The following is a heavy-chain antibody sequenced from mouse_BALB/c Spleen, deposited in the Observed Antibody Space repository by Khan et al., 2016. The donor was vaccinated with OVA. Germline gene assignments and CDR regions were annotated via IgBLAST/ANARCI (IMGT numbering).Heavy chain of an antibody. CDR3: ARTARIEY. CDR2: ISYSGST. J-gene: IGHJ2*01. V-gene: IGHV3-2*02. CDR1: GYSITSGYG. Sequence: EVELVESGPGLVKPSQSLSLTCTVTGYSITSGYGRNWIRQFPGNKLEWMGYISYSGSTNYNPSLKSRTSITRDTSKNQFFLQLNSVTTEDTATYYCARTARIEYWGQGTTLTVSS. D-gene: IGHD1-2*01.